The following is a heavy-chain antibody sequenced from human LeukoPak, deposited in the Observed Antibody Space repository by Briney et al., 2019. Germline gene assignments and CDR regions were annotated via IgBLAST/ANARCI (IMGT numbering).Heavy chain of an antibody. CDR3: AKRSAESSGYFDY. Sequence: GGSLRLSCAASGFTFSSYWMSWVRQAPGKGLEWVSAITGSGAFTDYADSVKGRFTISRDNSKSTLYLQMNSLRAEDTAVYYCAKRSAESSGYFDYWGQGTRVTVSS. D-gene: IGHD6-19*01. V-gene: IGHV3-23*01. CDR1: GFTFSSYW. CDR2: ITGSGAFT. J-gene: IGHJ4*02.